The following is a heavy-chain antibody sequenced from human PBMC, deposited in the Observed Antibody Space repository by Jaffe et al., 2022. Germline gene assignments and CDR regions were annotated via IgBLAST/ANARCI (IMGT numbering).Heavy chain of an antibody. CDR2: IRGKGDGETT. D-gene: IGHD3-3*01. J-gene: IGHJ4*02. Sequence: EVHLVESGGGLVQPGRSLGLSCRTSEFRLADYAVSWFRQAPGKGLEWVSFIRGKGDGETTDYAASVKGRFTISRDDSKNIAHLQMNSLKPEDTAVYYCARAVRIFQGAQNDYWGQGTLVIVSS. CDR3: ARAVRIFQGAQNDY. CDR1: EFRLADYA. V-gene: IGHV3-49*03.